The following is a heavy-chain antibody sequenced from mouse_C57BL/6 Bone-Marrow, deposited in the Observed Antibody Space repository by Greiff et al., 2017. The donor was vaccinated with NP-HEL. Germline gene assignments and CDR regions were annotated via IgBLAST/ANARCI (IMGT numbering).Heavy chain of an antibody. J-gene: IGHJ1*03. V-gene: IGHV1-64*01. D-gene: IGHD1-1*01. CDR2: IHPNSGST. CDR1: GYTFTSYW. Sequence: QVQLQQPGAELVKPGASVKLSCKASGYTFTSYWMHWVKQRPGQGLEWIGMIHPNSGSTNYNEKFKSKATLTVDKSSSTAYMQLSSLTSEDSAVYYGARKTTVVAHWCFDVWGTGTTVTVSS. CDR3: ARKTTVVAHWCFDV.